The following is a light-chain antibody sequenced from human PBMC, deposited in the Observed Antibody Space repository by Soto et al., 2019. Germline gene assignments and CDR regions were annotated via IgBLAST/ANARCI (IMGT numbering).Light chain of an antibody. CDR2: GAS. CDR3: QQYKNWPT. Sequence: EIVMTQSPDTLSVSPGERATLSCRASQSVSSNVVWYQQKPGQAPRLLIYGASTRATAIPARFSGSGSGTEFTLTISSLQSEDFAVYYCQQYKNWPTFGGGTRVEIK. J-gene: IGKJ4*01. V-gene: IGKV3-15*01. CDR1: QSVSSN.